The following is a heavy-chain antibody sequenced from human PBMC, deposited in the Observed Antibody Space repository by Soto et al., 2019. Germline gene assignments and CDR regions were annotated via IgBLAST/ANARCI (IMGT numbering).Heavy chain of an antibody. J-gene: IGHJ5*02. Sequence: QVQLVQSGAEVKKPGASVKVSCKASAYTFTSYDINWMRQATGQGLAWMGWMNPNSGNTGYAQKIQGRVTLTRNTAISTAYMELRSLRSEDTAVDYCARANYVSGRRWFDPWGQGTLVIVSS. D-gene: IGHD3-10*01. V-gene: IGHV1-8*01. CDR1: AYTFTSYD. CDR3: ARANYVSGRRWFDP. CDR2: MNPNSGNT.